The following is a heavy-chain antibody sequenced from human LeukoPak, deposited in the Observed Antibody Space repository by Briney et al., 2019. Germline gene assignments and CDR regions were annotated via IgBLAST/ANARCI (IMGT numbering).Heavy chain of an antibody. V-gene: IGHV3-23*01. D-gene: IGHD2-15*01. J-gene: IGHJ4*02. CDR3: AKGAVGRYCSGGSCYRHFDY. CDR2: ISGSGGST. Sequence: GGSLRLSCAASGFTFSSYAMSWVRQAPGKGLEWVSAISGSGGSTYYADSVKGRFTISRDNSKNTLYLQMNSLRAEDTAVYYCAKGAVGRYCSGGSCYRHFDYWGQGTLVTVSS. CDR1: GFTFSSYA.